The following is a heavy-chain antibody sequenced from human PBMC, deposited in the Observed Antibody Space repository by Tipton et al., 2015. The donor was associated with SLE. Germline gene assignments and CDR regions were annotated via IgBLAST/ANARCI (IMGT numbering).Heavy chain of an antibody. V-gene: IGHV3-23*01. Sequence: SLRLSCAASGFTFSSYAMSWVRQAPGKGLEWVSAISGSGGSTYYADSVKGRFTISRDNSKNTLYLQMNSLRAEDTAVYYCARSSRIAARRHYFDYWGQGTLVTVSS. CDR3: ARSSRIAARRHYFDY. CDR2: ISGSGGST. CDR1: GFTFSSYA. D-gene: IGHD6-6*01. J-gene: IGHJ4*02.